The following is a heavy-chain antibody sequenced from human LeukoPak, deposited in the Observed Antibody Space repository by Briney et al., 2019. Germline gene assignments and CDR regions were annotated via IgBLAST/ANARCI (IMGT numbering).Heavy chain of an antibody. J-gene: IGHJ6*03. Sequence: PSETLSLTCTVSGGSISSSSYYWGWIRQPPGKGLEWIGSIYYSGSTYYNPSLKSRVTISVDTSKNQFSLKLSSVTAADTAVYYCARVSCPPYYYYYYMDVWGKGTTVTVSS. D-gene: IGHD2-2*01. CDR2: IYYSGST. CDR3: ARVSCPPYYYYYYMDV. CDR1: GGSISSSSYY. V-gene: IGHV4-39*07.